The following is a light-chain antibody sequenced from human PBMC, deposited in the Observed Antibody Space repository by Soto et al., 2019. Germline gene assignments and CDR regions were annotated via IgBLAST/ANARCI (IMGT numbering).Light chain of an antibody. V-gene: IGKV3D-15*01. J-gene: IGKJ1*01. Sequence: PGERATVSCRASQSVGGSSLAWYQQRPGQAPRLLIYDTSKRATGIPDRFRGSGSGTEFTLTISNLQSEDFAVYYCQQYDYWPRTFGQGTKV. CDR3: QQYDYWPRT. CDR1: QSVGGS. CDR2: DTS.